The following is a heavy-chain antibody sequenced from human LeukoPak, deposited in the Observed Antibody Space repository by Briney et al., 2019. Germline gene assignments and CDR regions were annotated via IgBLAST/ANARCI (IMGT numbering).Heavy chain of an antibody. CDR1: GFTFSSYG. CDR3: ARDPGGQDGMDV. D-gene: IGHD1-26*01. CDR2: ISYGGSNK. J-gene: IGHJ6*02. V-gene: IGHV3-30*03. Sequence: GGSLRLSCAASGFTFSSYGMHWVRQAPGKGLEWVAVISYGGSNKYYADSVKGRFTISRDNSKNTLYLQMNSLRAEDTAVYYCARDPGGQDGMDVWGQGTTVTVSS.